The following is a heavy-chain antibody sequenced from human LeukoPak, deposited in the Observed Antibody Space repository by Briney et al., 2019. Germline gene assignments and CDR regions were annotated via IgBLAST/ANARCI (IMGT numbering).Heavy chain of an antibody. D-gene: IGHD3-3*01. CDR2: IYYSGST. Sequence: SQTLSLTCAVSGGSISSGGYSWSWIRQPPGKGLEWIGYIYYSGSTYYNPSLKSRVTISVDTSKNQFSLKLSSVTAADTAVYYCARVSGVRFLEWLPYYFDYWGQGTLVTVSS. J-gene: IGHJ4*02. CDR1: GGSISSGGYS. CDR3: ARVSGVRFLEWLPYYFDY. V-gene: IGHV4-30-4*07.